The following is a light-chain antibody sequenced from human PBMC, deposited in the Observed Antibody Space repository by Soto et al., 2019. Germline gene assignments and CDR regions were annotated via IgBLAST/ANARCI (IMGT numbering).Light chain of an antibody. Sequence: EIMMTQSTATLSVSPGERATLSCRASQSVSNNLAWYQQKPGQVPRLLIYYASTRATGIPARFSGSGSGTEFTLTISSLQSEDFALYYCQQYNNWPPITFGQGTRLEIK. CDR2: YAS. CDR3: QQYNNWPPIT. V-gene: IGKV3-15*01. CDR1: QSVSNN. J-gene: IGKJ5*01.